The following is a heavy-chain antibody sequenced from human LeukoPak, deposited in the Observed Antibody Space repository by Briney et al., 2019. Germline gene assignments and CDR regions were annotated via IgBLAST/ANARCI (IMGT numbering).Heavy chain of an antibody. J-gene: IGHJ4*01. CDR1: GFSFSDSY. CDR3: STDPRLLMY. Sequence: GGSLRLSCVVSGFSFSDSYMTWIRQTPGEGLEWLAYISGSGSDIYYADSVKGRFTISRDNAKNSLYLQMNSLRPEDTALYYCSTDPRLLMYWGHGTLVTVSS. D-gene: IGHD2-8*01. V-gene: IGHV3-11*01. CDR2: ISGSGSDI.